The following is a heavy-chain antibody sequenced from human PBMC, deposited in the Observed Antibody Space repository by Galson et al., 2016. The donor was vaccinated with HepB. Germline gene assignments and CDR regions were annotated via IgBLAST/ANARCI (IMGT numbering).Heavy chain of an antibody. CDR3: ATMYYDSPS. Sequence: SLRLSCAGSGFNFNTHTMFWVRQAPGKGLEWLALISPDGSYQYYADSVKGRFSISRDDSKNSLYLQLSSLTGEETAVYFCATMYYDSPSWGPGTLVIVSS. V-gene: IGHV3-30*04. CDR2: ISPDGSYQ. D-gene: IGHD3-22*01. CDR1: GFNFNTHT. J-gene: IGHJ4*02.